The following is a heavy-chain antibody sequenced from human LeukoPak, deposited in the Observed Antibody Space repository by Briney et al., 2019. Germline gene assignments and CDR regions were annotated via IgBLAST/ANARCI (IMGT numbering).Heavy chain of an antibody. CDR2: ISSSSSYI. J-gene: IGHJ4*02. CDR1: GFTFSTYS. D-gene: IGHD1-26*01. V-gene: IGHV3-21*01. CDR3: ARDTVVGATLEGPDY. Sequence: YPGGSLRLSCAASGFTFSTYSMNWVRQAPGKGLEWVSSISSSSSYIYYADSVKGRFTISRDNAKNSLYLQMNSLRAEDTAVYYCARDTVVGATLEGPDYWGQGTLVTVSS.